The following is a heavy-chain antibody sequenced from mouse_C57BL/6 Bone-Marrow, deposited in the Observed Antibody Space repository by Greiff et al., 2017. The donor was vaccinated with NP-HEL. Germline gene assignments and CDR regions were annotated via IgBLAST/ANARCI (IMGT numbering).Heavy chain of an antibody. D-gene: IGHD2-4*01. V-gene: IGHV1-61*01. Sequence: QVQLQQPGAELVRPGSSVKLSCKASGYTFTSYWMDRVKQRPGQGLEWIGNIYPSDSETHYNQKFKDKATLTVDKSSSTAYMQLSSLTSEDSAVYYCATPTYDYDLDYWGQGTTLTVSS. CDR3: ATPTYDYDLDY. CDR2: IYPSDSET. J-gene: IGHJ2*01. CDR1: GYTFTSYW.